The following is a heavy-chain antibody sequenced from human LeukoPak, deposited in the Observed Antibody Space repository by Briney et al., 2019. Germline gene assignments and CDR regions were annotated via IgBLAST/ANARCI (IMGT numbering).Heavy chain of an antibody. J-gene: IGHJ4*02. CDR2: INPNNGGT. CDR1: GYTFTGYY. D-gene: IGHD6-19*01. CDR3: ARDIGSAVPGT. V-gene: IGHV1-2*02. Sequence: ASVKVSCKASGYTFTGYYMRWVRQAPGQGLEWMGWINPNNGGTDYAQKFQGRVTMTRDTSISTAYMELSRLRSDDSAVYYCARDIGSAVPGTWGQGTLVTVSS.